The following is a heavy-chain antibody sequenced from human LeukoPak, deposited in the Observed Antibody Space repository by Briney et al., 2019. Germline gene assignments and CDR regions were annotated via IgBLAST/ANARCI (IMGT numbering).Heavy chain of an antibody. CDR3: ARVAAREGHFDY. V-gene: IGHV1-46*01. J-gene: IGHJ4*02. CDR2: INPSDGST. Sequence: ASVKVSCKASGYTFTSYYMHWVRQAPGQGLEWMGIINPSDGSTSYAQKFQGRVTMTRDTSTSTVYMELSSLRSEDTAVYYCARVAAREGHFDYWGQGTLVTVSS. CDR1: GYTFTSYY. D-gene: IGHD6-25*01.